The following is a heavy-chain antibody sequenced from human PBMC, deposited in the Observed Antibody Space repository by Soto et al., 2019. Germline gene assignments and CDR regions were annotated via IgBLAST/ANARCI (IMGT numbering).Heavy chain of an antibody. J-gene: IGHJ3*02. CDR3: ARNQLGTTVTTYAFDI. D-gene: IGHD4-17*01. CDR1: GGSIRSGGYY. V-gene: IGHV4-31*03. CDR2: TYYSGST. Sequence: QVQLQESGPGLVKPSQTLSLTCTVSGGSIRSGGYYWSWIRQHPGKGLEWIGYTYYSGSTYYNPSLKSRVTITVYTSKNHFSLKLSSVTDADTAMYYCARNQLGTTVTTYAFDIWRQGTMVNVSS.